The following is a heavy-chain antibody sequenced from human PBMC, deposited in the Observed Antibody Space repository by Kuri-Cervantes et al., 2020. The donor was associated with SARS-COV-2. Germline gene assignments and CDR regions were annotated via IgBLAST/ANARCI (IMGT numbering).Heavy chain of an antibody. Sequence: SVKVSCKASGGTFSSYAISWVRQAPGQGLEWMGGIIPIFGTANYAQKFQGRVTITTDESTSTAYMELRSLRSEDTAVYYCAVEYSSSSGHQGDDYWGQGTLVTDSS. V-gene: IGHV1-69*05. CDR1: GGTFSSYA. CDR3: AVEYSSSSGHQGDDY. CDR2: IIPIFGTA. J-gene: IGHJ4*02. D-gene: IGHD6-6*01.